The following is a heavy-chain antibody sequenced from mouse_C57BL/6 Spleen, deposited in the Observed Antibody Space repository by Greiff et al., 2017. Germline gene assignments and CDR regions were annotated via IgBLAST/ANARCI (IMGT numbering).Heavy chain of an antibody. V-gene: IGHV1-18*01. CDR1: GYTFTDYN. J-gene: IGHJ2*01. D-gene: IGHD1-1*01. CDR2: INPNNGGT. Sequence: VQLQQSGPELVKPGASVKIPCKASGYTFTDYNMDWVKQSHGKSLEWIGDINPNNGGTIYNQKFKGKATLTVDKSSSTAYMDLRSLTSEDAAVYYCARMGYYGSSSFDYWGQGTTLTVSS. CDR3: ARMGYYGSSSFDY.